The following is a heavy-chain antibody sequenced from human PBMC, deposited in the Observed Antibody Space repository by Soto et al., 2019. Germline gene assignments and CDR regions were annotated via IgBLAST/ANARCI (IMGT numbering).Heavy chain of an antibody. CDR3: ARRYGWLYFDY. V-gene: IGHV4-39*01. Sequence: SETLSLTCTVSGDSISSSNYFWGWIRQPPGKGLEWIGTIFYSGSTYYNPSLKSRVTISVDTSENQFSLKLTSVTAADTALYYCARRYGWLYFDYWGQGSLVTVSS. CDR2: IFYSGST. J-gene: IGHJ4*02. D-gene: IGHD3-10*01. CDR1: GDSISSSNYF.